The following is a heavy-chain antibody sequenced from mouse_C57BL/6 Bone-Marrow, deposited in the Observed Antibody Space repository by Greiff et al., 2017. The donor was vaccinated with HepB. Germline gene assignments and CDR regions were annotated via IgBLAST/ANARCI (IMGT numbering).Heavy chain of an antibody. CDR3: ARDGPYGSSYRFAY. CDR2: SRNKANDYTT. Sequence: EVKLMESGGGLVQSGRSLRLSCATSGFTFSDFYMEWVRQAPGKGLEWIAASRNKANDYTTEYSASVKGRFIVSRDTSQSILYLQMNALRAEDTAIYYCARDGPYGSSYRFAYWGQGTLVTVSA. V-gene: IGHV7-1*01. CDR1: GFTFSDFY. D-gene: IGHD1-1*01. J-gene: IGHJ3*01.